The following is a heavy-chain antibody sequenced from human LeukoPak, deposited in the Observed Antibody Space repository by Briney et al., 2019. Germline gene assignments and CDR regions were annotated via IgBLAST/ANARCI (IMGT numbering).Heavy chain of an antibody. Sequence: GGSLRLSCAASGFTVSSNYMSWVRQAPGKGLEWVSYISSSSPTIYYADSVKGRFTISRDNAKNSLYLQMNSLRAEDTAVYYCARIHGGYPFDHWGQGTLVTVSS. CDR1: GFTVSSNY. CDR2: ISSSSPTI. V-gene: IGHV3-48*01. CDR3: ARIHGGYPFDH. J-gene: IGHJ4*02. D-gene: IGHD2-15*01.